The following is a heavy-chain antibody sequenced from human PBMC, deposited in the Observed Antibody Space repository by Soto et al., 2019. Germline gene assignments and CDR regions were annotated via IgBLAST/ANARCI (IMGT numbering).Heavy chain of an antibody. V-gene: IGHV1-18*04. CDR2: ISAYNGNT. CDR1: GYTFTSYG. D-gene: IGHD1-7*01. J-gene: IGHJ4*02. Sequence: GASVKVSCQASGYTFTSYGISWVRQAPGQGLEWMGWISAYNGNTNYAQKLQGRVTMTTDTSTSTAYMELRSLRSDDTAVYYCAIFFEITGTTGYFDYWGQGALVTVSS. CDR3: AIFFEITGTTGYFDY.